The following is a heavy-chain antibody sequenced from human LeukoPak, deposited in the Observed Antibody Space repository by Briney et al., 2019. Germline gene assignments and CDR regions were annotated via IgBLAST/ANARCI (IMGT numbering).Heavy chain of an antibody. D-gene: IGHD4-17*01. V-gene: IGHV4-39*01. CDR3: ARLRGDSYYYYYYMDV. J-gene: IGHJ6*03. CDR2: IYYSGST. CDR1: GGSISSSSYY. Sequence: PSETLSLTCTVSGGSISSSSYYWGWIRQPRGKGLEWIGSIYYSGSTYYNPSLKSRVTISVDTSKNQFSLKLSSVTAADTAVYYCARLRGDSYYYYYYMDVWGKGTTVTVSS.